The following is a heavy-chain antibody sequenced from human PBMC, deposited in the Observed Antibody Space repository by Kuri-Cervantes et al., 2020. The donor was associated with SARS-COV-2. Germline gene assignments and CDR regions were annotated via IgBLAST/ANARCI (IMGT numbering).Heavy chain of an antibody. J-gene: IGHJ4*02. D-gene: IGHD2-21*01. CDR3: ARRFGDYGQFDY. V-gene: IGHV4-59*01. CDR1: GGSISSYY. Sequence: SETLSLTCSVSGGSISSYYWSWIRRPPGKGLEWIGNIYFTGNTNYNPALGSRVTISIDTPKNQFSLMLGSLTAADTAVYYCARRFGDYGQFDYWGQGTLVTVSS. CDR2: IYFTGNT.